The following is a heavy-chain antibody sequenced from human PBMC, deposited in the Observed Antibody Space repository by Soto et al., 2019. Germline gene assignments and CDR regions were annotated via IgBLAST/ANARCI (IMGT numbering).Heavy chain of an antibody. CDR2: ISYDGSNK. CDR3: AKDKLQVAGTSFVLDY. J-gene: IGHJ4*02. CDR1: GFTFSSYG. V-gene: IGHV3-30*18. Sequence: PGGSLRLSCAASGFTFSSYGMHWVRQAPGKGLEWVAVISYDGSNKYYADSVKGRFTISRDNSKNTLYLQMNSLRAEDTAVYYCAKDKLQVAGTSFVLDYWGQGTLVTVSS. D-gene: IGHD6-19*01.